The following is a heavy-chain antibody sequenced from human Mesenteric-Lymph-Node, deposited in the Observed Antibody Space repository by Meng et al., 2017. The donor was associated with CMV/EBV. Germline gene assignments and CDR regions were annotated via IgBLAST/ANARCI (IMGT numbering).Heavy chain of an antibody. Sequence: SETLSLTCTVSGGSVSSGSYYWSWIRQPPGKGLEWIGYIYYSGSTNYNPSLKSRVTISVDTSKNQFSLNLNSVTAADTAVYYCAREGACSSTSCYLDRYWFDPWGQGTLVTVSS. V-gene: IGHV4-61*01. CDR3: AREGACSSTSCYLDRYWFDP. D-gene: IGHD2-2*01. CDR1: GGSVSSGSYY. CDR2: IYYSGST. J-gene: IGHJ5*02.